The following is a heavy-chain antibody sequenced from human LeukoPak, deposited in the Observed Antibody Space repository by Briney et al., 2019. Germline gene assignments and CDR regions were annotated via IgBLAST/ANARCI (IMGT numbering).Heavy chain of an antibody. CDR2: INPNSGGT. CDR1: GYTFTGYY. Sequence: GASVKVSCKASGYTFTGYYMHWVRQAPGQGLEWMGWINPNSGGTNYAQKFQGRVTMTRDTSISTAYMELSRLRSDDTAVYYCASYRVTMVRGVTYNWFDPWGQGTPVTVSS. CDR3: ASYRVTMVRGVTYNWFDP. D-gene: IGHD3-10*01. J-gene: IGHJ5*02. V-gene: IGHV1-2*02.